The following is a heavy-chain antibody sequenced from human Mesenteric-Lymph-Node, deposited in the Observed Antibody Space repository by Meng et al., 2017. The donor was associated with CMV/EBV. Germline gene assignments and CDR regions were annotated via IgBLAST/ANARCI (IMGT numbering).Heavy chain of an antibody. V-gene: IGHV5-10-1*01. J-gene: IGHJ4*02. CDR2: IDHSDSYT. CDR1: GYRFTSYW. D-gene: IGHD3/OR15-3a*01. CDR3: ARHGFLVPNFDY. Sequence: KGSGYRFTSYWIGGVRQMPGKGLEWMGRIDHSDSYTNYSPSFQGHVTISADKSISTAYLQWSSLKASDTAMYYCARHGFLVPNFDYWGQGTLVTVSS.